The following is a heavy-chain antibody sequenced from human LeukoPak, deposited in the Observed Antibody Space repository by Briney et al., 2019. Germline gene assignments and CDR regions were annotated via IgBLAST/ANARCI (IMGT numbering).Heavy chain of an antibody. D-gene: IGHD1-7*01. CDR1: GFTFSSYA. V-gene: IGHV3-23*01. J-gene: IGHJ5*02. CDR2: LSGNGGST. Sequence: HPGGSQRLSCAASGFTFSSYAMTWVRQAPGKGLEWVSGLSGNGGSTYYADSVKGRFTISRDNFKNTLYLQMNSLRVEDSGVYYCAKDLVIGTLGWFDPWGQGTLVTVSS. CDR3: AKDLVIGTLGWFDP.